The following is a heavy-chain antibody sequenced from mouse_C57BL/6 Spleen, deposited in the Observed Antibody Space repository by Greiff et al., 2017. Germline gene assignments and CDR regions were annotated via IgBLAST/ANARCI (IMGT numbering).Heavy chain of an antibody. D-gene: IGHD2-1*01. CDR1: GYAFSSSW. J-gene: IGHJ2*01. Sequence: QVQLQQSGPALVKPGASVKISCKASGYAFSSSWMNWVKQRPGKGLEWIGRIYPGDGDTNYNGKFKGKATLTADKSSSTAYMQLSSLTSEDSAVYFCARSNGNYYFDYWGQGTTLTVSS. CDR3: ARSNGNYYFDY. CDR2: IYPGDGDT. V-gene: IGHV1-82*01.